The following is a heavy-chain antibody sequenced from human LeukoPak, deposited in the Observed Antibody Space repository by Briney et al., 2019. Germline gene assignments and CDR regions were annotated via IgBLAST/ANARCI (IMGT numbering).Heavy chain of an antibody. J-gene: IGHJ4*02. CDR2: ISGSGGST. CDR1: GFTFSSYA. CDR3: AKEGYSSSSYFDY. V-gene: IGHV3-23*01. D-gene: IGHD6-6*01. Sequence: GGSLRLSCAASGFTFSSYAMSWVRQAPGKGLEWVSAISGSGGSTYYADSVKGRFTISRDNSKYTLYLQMNGLRAEDTAVYYCAKEGYSSSSYFDYWGQGTLVTVSS.